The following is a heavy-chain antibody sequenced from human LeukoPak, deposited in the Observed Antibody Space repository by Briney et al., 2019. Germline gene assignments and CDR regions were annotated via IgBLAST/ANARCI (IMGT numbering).Heavy chain of an antibody. Sequence: GGSLRLSCEASGFTFSNSAMSWVRQAPGKGLEWVSGISASGHYTYNADSAKGRFTISRDNSKNTLYLQMNSLRAEDTALYYCAKDGTWGDYYFYFYIDVWGKGTTVTVSS. CDR1: GFTFSNSA. CDR2: ISASGHYT. CDR3: AKDGTWGDYYFYFYIDV. J-gene: IGHJ6*03. V-gene: IGHV3-23*01. D-gene: IGHD3-16*01.